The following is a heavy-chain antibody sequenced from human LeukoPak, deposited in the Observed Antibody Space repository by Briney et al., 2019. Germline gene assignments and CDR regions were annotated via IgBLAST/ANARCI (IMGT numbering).Heavy chain of an antibody. J-gene: IGHJ4*02. CDR3: ARDTRETPFDY. CDR2: IWYDGSNK. CDR1: GFTFSSYG. V-gene: IGHV3-33*01. Sequence: PGGSLRLSCAASGFTFSSYGMHWVRQAPGKGLEWVAVIWYDGSNKYYADSVKGRFTISRDNSKNTLYQQMNSLRAEDTAVYYCARDTRETPFDYWGQGTLVTVSS. D-gene: IGHD5-24*01.